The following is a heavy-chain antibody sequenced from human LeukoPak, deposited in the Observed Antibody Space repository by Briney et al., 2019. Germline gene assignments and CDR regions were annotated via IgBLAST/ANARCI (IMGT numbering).Heavy chain of an antibody. CDR1: GYTFTGYY. Sequence: ASVTVSCKASGYTFTGYYMHWVRQAPGQGLEWMGWINPNSGGTNYAQKFQGRVTMTRDTSISTAYMELSRLRSDDTAVYYCARVDYYYYYGMDVWGQGTTVTVSS. V-gene: IGHV1-2*02. CDR2: INPNSGGT. J-gene: IGHJ6*02. CDR3: ARVDYYYYYGMDV.